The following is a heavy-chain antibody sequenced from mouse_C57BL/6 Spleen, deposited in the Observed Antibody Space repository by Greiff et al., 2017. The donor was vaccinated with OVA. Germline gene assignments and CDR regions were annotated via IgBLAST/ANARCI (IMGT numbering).Heavy chain of an antibody. CDR3: ARAWYFDV. V-gene: IGHV3-6*01. J-gene: IGHJ1*03. Sequence: EVQLQESGPGLVKPSQSLSLTCSVPGYSITSGYYWNWIRQFPGNKLEWMGYISYDGSNNYNPSLKNRISITRDTSKNQFFLKLNSVTTEDTATYYCARAWYFDVWGTGTTVTVSS. CDR1: GYSITSGYY. CDR2: ISYDGSN.